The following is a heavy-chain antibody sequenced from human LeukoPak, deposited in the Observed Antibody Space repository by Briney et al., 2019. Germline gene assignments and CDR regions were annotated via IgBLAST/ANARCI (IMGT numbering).Heavy chain of an antibody. CDR2: IKEDGSEK. D-gene: IGHD3-3*01. Sequence: GGSLRLSCAASGFTFSRYWMSWVRQAPGKGLEWVANIKEDGSEKYYVDSVKGRFTISRDNVKNSLSLQMNSLRAEDTAVYYCARSINYDLFDLWGRGTLVTVSS. CDR3: ARSINYDLFDL. J-gene: IGHJ2*01. CDR1: GFTFSRYW. V-gene: IGHV3-7*02.